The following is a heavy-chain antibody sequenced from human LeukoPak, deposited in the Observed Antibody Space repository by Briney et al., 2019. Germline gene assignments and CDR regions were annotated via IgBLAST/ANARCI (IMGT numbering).Heavy chain of an antibody. V-gene: IGHV3-23*01. CDR3: AKYTSGTAYRGLDQ. Sequence: GGSLRLYCGASGLTVSSYAMSWVRQAPGKGLEWVSPIIGIAANTYYADSVKGRFTISRDDSKNTVYLQMNSLRAEDTAVYSCAKYTSGTAYRGLDQWGHGTLVTVSS. J-gene: IGHJ4*01. CDR1: GLTVSSYA. D-gene: IGHD3-10*01. CDR2: IIGIAANT.